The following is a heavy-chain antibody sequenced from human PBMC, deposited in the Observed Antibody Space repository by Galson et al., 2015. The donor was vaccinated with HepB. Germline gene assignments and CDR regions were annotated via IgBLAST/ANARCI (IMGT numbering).Heavy chain of an antibody. CDR2: TYYRSKWFY. D-gene: IGHD2/OR15-2a*01. CDR1: GDSASSNNAA. V-gene: IGHV6-1*01. J-gene: IGHJ4*02. CDR3: ARDLATVIINYFES. Sequence: CAISGDSASSNNAAWNWIRQSPSRGLEWLGRTYYRSKWFYDYALSVKTRITINPDTSKNQFSLQLNSVTPEDTAVYYCARDLATVIINYFESWGQGTLVTVSS.